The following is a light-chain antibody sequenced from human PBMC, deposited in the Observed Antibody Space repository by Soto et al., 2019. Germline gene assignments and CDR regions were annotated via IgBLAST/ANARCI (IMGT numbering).Light chain of an antibody. CDR3: ASYTTSSTYV. V-gene: IGLV2-14*01. J-gene: IGLJ1*01. CDR2: DVS. Sequence: QSVLTQPASVSGSPGQSIAISCTGTSSDVGGYSYVSWYQQQPGKAPKLVISDVSNWPSGVSDRFSGSKSGNTASLTISGLQTEDEADYYCASYTTSSTYVFGTGTKVTVL. CDR1: SSDVGGYSY.